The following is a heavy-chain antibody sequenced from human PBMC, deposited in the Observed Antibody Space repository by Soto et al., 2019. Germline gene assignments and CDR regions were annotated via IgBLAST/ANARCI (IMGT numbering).Heavy chain of an antibody. CDR1: GYTFSSYG. CDR2: ISYDGSNK. D-gene: IGHD3-9*01. V-gene: IGHV3-30*18. Sequence: GGSLRLSCAASGYTFSSYGMHWVRQAPGKGLEWVAVISYDGSNKYYADSVKGRFTISRDNSKNTLYLQMNSLRAEDMAVYYCAKDFLLLRYFDWFIDYWGQGTLVTVSS. J-gene: IGHJ4*02. CDR3: AKDFLLLRYFDWFIDY.